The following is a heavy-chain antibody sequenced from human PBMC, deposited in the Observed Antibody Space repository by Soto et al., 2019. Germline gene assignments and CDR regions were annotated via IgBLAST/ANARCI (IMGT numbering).Heavy chain of an antibody. D-gene: IGHD6-6*01. CDR3: AKGVAVGFHFGSSTDRGFDP. J-gene: IGHJ5*02. V-gene: IGHV3-23*01. Sequence: EVQLLESGGVLVQPGGSLRLSCAASGFTFSNYAMSWVRQAPGKGLEWVSIISGSGGTTYHADSVKDRFTISRDNSKNTLFLQMNRLRAEDTAVYYCAKGVAVGFHFGSSTDRGFDPWGQGTLVTVSS. CDR2: ISGSGGTT. CDR1: GFTFSNYA.